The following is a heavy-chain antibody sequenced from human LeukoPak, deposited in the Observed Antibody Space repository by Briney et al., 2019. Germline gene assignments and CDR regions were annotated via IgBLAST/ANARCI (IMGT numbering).Heavy chain of an antibody. Sequence: PGRSLSLSCAASGFTFSTYDMHWVRQAPGKGLEWVAVIWYDGSNKYYADSVKGRFTTSRDNSKNTLYLQMNSLRAGDTAVYYCASARESLGPFDYWGQGTLVTVSS. V-gene: IGHV3-33*01. D-gene: IGHD3-10*01. CDR3: ASARESLGPFDY. J-gene: IGHJ4*02. CDR2: IWYDGSNK. CDR1: GFTFSTYD.